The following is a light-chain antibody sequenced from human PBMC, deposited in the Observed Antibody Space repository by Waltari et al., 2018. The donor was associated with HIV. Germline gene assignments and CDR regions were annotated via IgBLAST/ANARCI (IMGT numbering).Light chain of an antibody. Sequence: QSVLTQPPSVSSAPGQRVSISCSGRSSNIGRNAVNWYQQLPGKPPKLLIYFDDLLFSGVSNRFSASKSGTSASLAVSGLRSEDEADYYCSTWDDSLNAILFGGGTRLTV. J-gene: IGLJ2*01. CDR2: FDD. V-gene: IGLV1-36*01. CDR1: SSNIGRNA. CDR3: STWDDSLNAIL.